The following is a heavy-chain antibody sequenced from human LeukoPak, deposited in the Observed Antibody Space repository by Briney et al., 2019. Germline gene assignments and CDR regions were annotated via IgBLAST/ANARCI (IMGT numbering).Heavy chain of an antibody. D-gene: IGHD2-15*01. CDR3: ARDLGYCSGGSCPDDAFDI. V-gene: IGHV1-2*02. Sequence: ASVKVSCKASGYTFTGYYMHWVRQAPGQGLEWMGWINPNSGGTNDAQKFQGRVTMTRDTSISTAYMELSRLRSDDTAVYYCARDLGYCSGGSCPDDAFDIWGQGTMVTVSS. CDR1: GYTFTGYY. J-gene: IGHJ3*02. CDR2: INPNSGGT.